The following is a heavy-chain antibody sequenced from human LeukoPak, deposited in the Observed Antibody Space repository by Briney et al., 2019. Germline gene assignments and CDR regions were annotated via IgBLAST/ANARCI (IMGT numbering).Heavy chain of an antibody. Sequence: SVKVSCKASGGTFSSYAISWVRQAPGQGLEWMGGIIPIFGTANYAQKFQGRVTITADESTSTAYMELSSLRSEDTAVYYCATLSALIVAVDTPMYFDYWGQGTLVTVSS. D-gene: IGHD3-22*01. V-gene: IGHV1-69*13. CDR2: IIPIFGTA. CDR3: ATLSALIVAVDTPMYFDY. J-gene: IGHJ4*02. CDR1: GGTFSSYA.